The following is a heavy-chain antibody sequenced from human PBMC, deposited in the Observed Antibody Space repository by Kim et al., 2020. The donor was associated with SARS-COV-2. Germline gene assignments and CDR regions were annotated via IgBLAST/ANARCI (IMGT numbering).Heavy chain of an antibody. CDR3: TRESSGWYRWFDP. D-gene: IGHD6-19*01. Sequence: YAASAKGRFTISRDYSKSIAYLQMNSLKTEDTAVYYCTRESSGWYRWFDPWGQGTLVTVSS. J-gene: IGHJ5*02. V-gene: IGHV3-49*02.